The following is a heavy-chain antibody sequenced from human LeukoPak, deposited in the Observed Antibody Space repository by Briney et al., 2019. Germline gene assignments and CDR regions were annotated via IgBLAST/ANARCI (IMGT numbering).Heavy chain of an antibody. Sequence: SETLSLTCAVYGGPFSGYYWSWIRQPPGKGLEWIGEINHSGSTNYNPSLKSRVTISVDTSKNQFSLKLSSVTAADTAVYYCARARLRYFDWLPSYYFDYWGQGTLVTVSS. CDR3: ARARLRYFDWLPSYYFDY. V-gene: IGHV4-34*01. CDR1: GGPFSGYY. CDR2: INHSGST. D-gene: IGHD3-9*01. J-gene: IGHJ4*02.